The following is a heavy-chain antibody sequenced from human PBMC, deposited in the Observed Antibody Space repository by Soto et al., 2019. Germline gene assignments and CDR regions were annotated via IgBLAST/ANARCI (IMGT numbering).Heavy chain of an antibody. CDR3: AKDGDYEYFDY. V-gene: IGHV3-23*01. D-gene: IGHD3-22*01. CDR1: GFSFGSYT. J-gene: IGHJ4*02. Sequence: VGSLRLSCAASGFSFGSYTMNWVRQAPGKGLEWVSSINNNSGRKYYADSVKGRFTISRDNSKNTLFLQMNSLKAEDTAVYFCAKDGDYEYFDYWGQGTQVTVSS. CDR2: INNNSGRK.